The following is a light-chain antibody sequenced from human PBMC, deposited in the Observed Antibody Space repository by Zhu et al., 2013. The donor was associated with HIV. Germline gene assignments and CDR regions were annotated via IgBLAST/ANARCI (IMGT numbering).Light chain of an antibody. CDR2: AAS. CDR1: QDISNH. J-gene: IGKJ2*03. Sequence: DIQMTQSPSSLSASVGDRITITCRASQDISNHLGWYQQKPGKAPKRLIYAASSLQSGVPSRFSGSGSGTEFTLTISSLQPEDFATYYCLQHNSYPRSFGQGTKLEIK. V-gene: IGKV1-17*01. CDR3: LQHNSYPRS.